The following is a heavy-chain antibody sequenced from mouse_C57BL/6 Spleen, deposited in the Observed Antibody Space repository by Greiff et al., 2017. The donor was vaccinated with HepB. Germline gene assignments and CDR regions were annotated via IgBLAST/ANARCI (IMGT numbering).Heavy chain of an antibody. V-gene: IGHV1-82*01. D-gene: IGHD3-2*02. J-gene: IGHJ2*01. Sequence: QVQLQQSGPELVKPGASVKISCKASGYAFSSSWMNWVKQRPGKGLEWIGRIYPGDGDTNYNGKFKGKATLTADKSSSTAYMQLSSLTSEDSAVYFCATQATPYFDYWGQGTTLTVSS. CDR3: ATQATPYFDY. CDR1: GYAFSSSW. CDR2: IYPGDGDT.